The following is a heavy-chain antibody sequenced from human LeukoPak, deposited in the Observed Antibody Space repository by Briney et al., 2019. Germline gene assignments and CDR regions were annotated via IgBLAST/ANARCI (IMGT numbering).Heavy chain of an antibody. J-gene: IGHJ4*02. CDR1: GFTFDDYA. CDR2: ISWDSGSI. CDR3: AKADYDYVWGSYGF. V-gene: IGHV3-9*01. D-gene: IGHD3-16*01. Sequence: GGSLRLSCAASGFTFDDYAMHWVRQAPGKGLEWVSGISWDSGSIGYADSVKGRFTISRANAKNSLYLQMNSLRAEDTALYYCAKADYDYVWGSYGFWGQGTLVTVSS.